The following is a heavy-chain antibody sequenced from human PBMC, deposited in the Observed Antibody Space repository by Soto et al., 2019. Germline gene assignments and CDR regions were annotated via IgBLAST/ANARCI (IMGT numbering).Heavy chain of an antibody. J-gene: IGHJ4*02. D-gene: IGHD2-15*01. Sequence: GASVKVSCKASGYTFTSYGISWVRQAPGQGLEWKGWISAYNGNTNYAQKLQGRVTMTTDTSTSTAYMELRSLRSDDTAVYYCARDLAVVVVAATLIDYWGQGTLVTVSS. CDR2: ISAYNGNT. CDR3: ARDLAVVVVAATLIDY. CDR1: GYTFTSYG. V-gene: IGHV1-18*01.